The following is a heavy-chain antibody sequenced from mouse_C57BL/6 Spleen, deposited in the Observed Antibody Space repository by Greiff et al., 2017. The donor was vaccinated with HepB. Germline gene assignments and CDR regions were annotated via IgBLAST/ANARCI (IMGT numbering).Heavy chain of an antibody. J-gene: IGHJ3*01. CDR2: ISSGSSTI. CDR1: GFTFSDYG. CDR3: ARPYYTPTGSWFAY. D-gene: IGHD2-12*01. V-gene: IGHV5-17*01. Sequence: EVKLVESGGGLVKPGGSLKLSCAASGFTFSDYGMHWVRQAPEKGLEWVAYISSGSSTIYYADTVKGRFTISRDNAKNTMFLQMTSLRSEDTARYYCARPYYTPTGSWFAYWGPGTLVTVSA.